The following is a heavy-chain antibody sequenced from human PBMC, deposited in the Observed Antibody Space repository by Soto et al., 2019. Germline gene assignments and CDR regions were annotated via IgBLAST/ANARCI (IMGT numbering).Heavy chain of an antibody. CDR2: ISSSSSTI. CDR3: ARESILFSSNYFDY. Sequence: GSLRLSCAASGFTFSSYSMNWVRQAPGKGLEWVSYISSSSSTIYYADSVKGRFTISRDNAKNSLYLQMNSLRAEDTAVYYCARESILFSSNYFDYWGQGTLVTVSS. D-gene: IGHD2-21*01. J-gene: IGHJ4*02. V-gene: IGHV3-48*01. CDR1: GFTFSSYS.